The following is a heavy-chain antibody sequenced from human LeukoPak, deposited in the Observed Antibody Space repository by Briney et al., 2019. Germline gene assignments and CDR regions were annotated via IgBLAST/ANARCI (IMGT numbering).Heavy chain of an antibody. J-gene: IGHJ4*02. CDR3: ARGPRWLTSYYFDY. CDR2: INHSGST. V-gene: IGHV4-34*01. Sequence: PSETLSLTCAVYGGSFSGYYWSWIRQPPGKGLEWIGEINHSGSTNYNPSLKSRVTISVDTSKNQFSLKLGSVTAADTAVYYCARGPRWLTSYYFDYWGQGTPVTVSS. D-gene: IGHD6-19*01. CDR1: GGSFSGYY.